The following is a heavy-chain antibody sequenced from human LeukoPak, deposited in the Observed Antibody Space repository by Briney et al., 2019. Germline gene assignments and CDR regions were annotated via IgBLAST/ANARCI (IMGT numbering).Heavy chain of an antibody. J-gene: IGHJ5*02. D-gene: IGHD3-10*01. Sequence: SETLSLTCTVSGGSISSYYWSWIRQPPGKGLEWIGYIYYSGSTNYNPSLKSRVTISVDTSKNQFSLKLSSVTAADTAVYYCARTRSGYYGSGSYLGDNWFDPWGQGTLVTASS. CDR1: GGSISSYY. V-gene: IGHV4-59*01. CDR2: IYYSGST. CDR3: ARTRSGYYGSGSYLGDNWFDP.